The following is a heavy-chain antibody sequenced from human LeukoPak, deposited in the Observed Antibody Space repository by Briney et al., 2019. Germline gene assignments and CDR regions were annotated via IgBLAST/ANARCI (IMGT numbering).Heavy chain of an antibody. Sequence: ETLSLTCVVYGGSFSGYYWSWIRQPPGKGLEWIGEINHSGSTNYNPSLKSRVTISVDTSKNQFSLKLSSVTAADTAVYYCARGGSYYYYYGMDVWGQGTTVTVSS. CDR2: INHSGST. J-gene: IGHJ6*02. D-gene: IGHD6-13*01. CDR1: GGSFSGYY. CDR3: ARGGSYYYYYGMDV. V-gene: IGHV4-34*01.